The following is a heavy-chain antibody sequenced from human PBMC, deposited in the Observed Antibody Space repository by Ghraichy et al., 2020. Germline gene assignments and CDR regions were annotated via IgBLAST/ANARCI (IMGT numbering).Heavy chain of an antibody. CDR3: ASGGDYGIDY. J-gene: IGHJ4*02. V-gene: IGHV4-59*01. CDR2: IYYSGST. D-gene: IGHD2-21*02. Sequence: SETLSLTCTVSGGSISSYYWSWIRQPPGKGLEWIGYIYYSGSTNYNPSLKSRVTISVDTSKNQFSLKLSSVTAADTAVYYCASGGDYGIDYWGQGTLVTVSS. CDR1: GGSISSYY.